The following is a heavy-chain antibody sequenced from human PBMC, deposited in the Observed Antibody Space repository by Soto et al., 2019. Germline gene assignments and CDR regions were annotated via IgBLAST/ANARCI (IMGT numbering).Heavy chain of an antibody. Sequence: QVQLQESGPGLVKPSETLSLPCTGSGGSISSYYWSWIRQPPGKGLEWIGYIYYSGITNYNPSLKSRVNISVDTSKNQFSLKLSSVTAADTAVYYCARHDCSSTSCYPDEHGFDPWGQGTLVTVFS. V-gene: IGHV4-59*08. CDR2: IYYSGIT. CDR1: GGSISSYY. J-gene: IGHJ5*02. D-gene: IGHD2-2*01. CDR3: ARHDCSSTSCYPDEHGFDP.